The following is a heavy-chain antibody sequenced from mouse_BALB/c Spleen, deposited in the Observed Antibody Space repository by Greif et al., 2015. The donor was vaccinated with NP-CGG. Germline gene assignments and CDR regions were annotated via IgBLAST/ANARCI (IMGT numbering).Heavy chain of an antibody. V-gene: IGHV14-3*02. CDR1: GFNIKDTY. Sequence: VHVKQSGAELVKPGASVKLSCTASGFNIKDTYMHWVKQRPEQGLEWIGRIDPANGNTKYDPKFQGKATITADTSSNTAYLQLSSLTSEDTAVYYCAGDYDGAMDYWGQGTSVTVSS. CDR2: IDPANGNT. J-gene: IGHJ4*01. D-gene: IGHD2-4*01. CDR3: AGDYDGAMDY.